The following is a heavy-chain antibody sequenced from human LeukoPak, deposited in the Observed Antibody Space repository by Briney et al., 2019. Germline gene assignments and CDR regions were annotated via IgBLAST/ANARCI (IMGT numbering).Heavy chain of an antibody. CDR3: ATGWSGYYWTT. J-gene: IGHJ5*02. D-gene: IGHD3-3*01. Sequence: HTGGSLRLSCAASGFTVSSNYMSWVRQAPGKGLEWVSVIYSGGSTYYADSVKGRFTISRDNSKNTLYLQMNSLRAEDTAVYYCATGWSGYYWTTWGQGTLVAVSS. CDR1: GFTVSSNY. CDR2: IYSGGST. V-gene: IGHV3-66*01.